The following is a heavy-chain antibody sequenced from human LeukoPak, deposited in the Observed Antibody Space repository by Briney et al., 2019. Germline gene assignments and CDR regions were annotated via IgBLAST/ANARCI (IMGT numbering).Heavy chain of an antibody. CDR3: AKAPAQWLVRYYYYYYYMDV. V-gene: IGHV3-23*01. CDR2: ISGSGGST. J-gene: IGHJ6*03. D-gene: IGHD6-19*01. CDR1: GFTFSSYG. Sequence: PGGSLRLSCAASGFTFSSYGMSWVRQAPGKGLEWVSAISGSGGSTYYADSVKGRFTISRDNSKNTLYLQMNSLRAEDTAVYYCAKAPAQWLVRYYYYYYYMDVWGKGTTVTISS.